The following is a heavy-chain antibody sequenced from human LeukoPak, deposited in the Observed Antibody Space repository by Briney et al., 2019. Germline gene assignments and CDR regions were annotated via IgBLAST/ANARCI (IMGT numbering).Heavy chain of an antibody. CDR2: IYPRDGST. J-gene: IGHJ5*02. D-gene: IGHD1-14*01. Sequence: ASVKVSCKASGYTFTSNYIHWVRQAPGQGLEWMGMIYPRDGSTSYAQKFQGRVTMTRNTSISTAYMELSSLRSEDTAVYYCARELNRDGFDPWGQGTLVTVSS. CDR1: GYTFTSNY. V-gene: IGHV1-46*01. CDR3: ARELNRDGFDP.